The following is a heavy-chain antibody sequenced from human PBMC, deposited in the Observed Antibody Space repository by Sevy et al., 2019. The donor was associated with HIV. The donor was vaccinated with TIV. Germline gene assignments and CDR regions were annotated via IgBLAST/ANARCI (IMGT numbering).Heavy chain of an antibody. CDR3: ARETDNSARWLDP. Sequence: GGSLRLSCAASGFTFSSYGMHWVRQAPGKGLEWVAVIWYDGNNKYYADSVKGRFTVSRDNSKNTLYLQMNSLTVEDTAVYYCARETDNSARWLDPWGQGTLVTVSS. D-gene: IGHD4-4*01. CDR1: GFTFSSYG. V-gene: IGHV3-33*01. CDR2: IWYDGNNK. J-gene: IGHJ5*02.